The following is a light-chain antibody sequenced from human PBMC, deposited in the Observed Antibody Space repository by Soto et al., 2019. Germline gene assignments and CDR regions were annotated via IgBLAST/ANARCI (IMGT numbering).Light chain of an antibody. CDR1: QSVSSNF. Sequence: EIVLTQSPGTLSLSPGERSTLSCRASQSVSSNFLAWYQEKPGQDPTLLIYGASIRAAGIPDRFSGSGSGTDFTLTIRRLETEDFAVYYCQQYGSSPRTFGQGTKWIS. V-gene: IGKV3-20*01. CDR2: GAS. J-gene: IGKJ1*01. CDR3: QQYGSSPRT.